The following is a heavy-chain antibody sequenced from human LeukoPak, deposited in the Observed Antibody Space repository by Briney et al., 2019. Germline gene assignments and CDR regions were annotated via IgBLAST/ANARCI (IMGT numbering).Heavy chain of an antibody. J-gene: IGHJ4*02. CDR1: GGTFSSYA. Sequence: ASVKVPCKASGGTFSSYAISWVRQAPGQGLEWMGWISAYNGNTNYAQKLQGRVTMTTDTSTSTAYMELRSLRSDDTAVYYCARDNTEWLACDYWGQGTLVTVSS. CDR3: ARDNTEWLACDY. D-gene: IGHD6-19*01. CDR2: ISAYNGNT. V-gene: IGHV1-18*01.